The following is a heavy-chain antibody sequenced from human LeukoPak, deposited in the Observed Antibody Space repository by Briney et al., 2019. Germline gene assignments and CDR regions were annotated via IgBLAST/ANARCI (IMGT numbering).Heavy chain of an antibody. D-gene: IGHD3-22*01. Sequence: HPGGSLRLSCAASGFTFDDYAMHWVRQAPGKGLEWVSLISGDGGSTYYADSVKGRFTISRDNSKNSLYLQMNSLRTEDTALYCCAKGLYYYDSSGSLSDFDYWGQGTLVTVSS. CDR3: AKGLYYYDSSGSLSDFDY. J-gene: IGHJ4*02. CDR1: GFTFDDYA. CDR2: ISGDGGST. V-gene: IGHV3-43*02.